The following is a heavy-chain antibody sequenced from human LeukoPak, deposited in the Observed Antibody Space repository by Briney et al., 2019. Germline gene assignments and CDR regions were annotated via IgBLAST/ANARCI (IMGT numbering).Heavy chain of an antibody. CDR2: INHSGST. J-gene: IGHJ6*02. V-gene: IGHV4-34*01. D-gene: IGHD3-10*01. Sequence: SETLSLTCAVYGGSFSGYYWSWIRQPPGKGLEWIGEINHSGSTNYNPSLKSRVTISVDTSKNQSSLELSSVTAADTAVYYCARIGYYYYYGMDVWGQGTTVTVSS. CDR3: ARIGYYYYYGMDV. CDR1: GGSFSGYY.